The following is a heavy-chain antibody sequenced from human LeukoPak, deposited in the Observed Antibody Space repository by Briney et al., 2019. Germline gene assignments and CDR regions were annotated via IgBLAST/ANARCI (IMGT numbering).Heavy chain of an antibody. CDR3: ARDYGGSSPFDY. V-gene: IGHV3-21*06. CDR1: GFTFSSYS. J-gene: IGHJ4*02. D-gene: IGHD4-23*01. CDR2: ISSSSSYI. Sequence: GGSLRLSCAASGFTFSSYSMNWVRQAPGKGLEWVSPISSSSSYIYYADSVKGRFTISRDNAKNSLYLQMNSLRAEDTAVYYCARDYGGSSPFDYWGQGTLVTVSS.